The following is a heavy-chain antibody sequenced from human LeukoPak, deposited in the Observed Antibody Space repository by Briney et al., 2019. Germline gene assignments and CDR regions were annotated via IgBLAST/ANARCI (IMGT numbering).Heavy chain of an antibody. CDR1: GFTFTNNA. Sequence: GGSLRLSCAASGFTFTNNAMAWVRQAPGKGLEWVSAFGGGSAYYADSVKGRFTISRDNSKNTLNLQVNSLRADDTAVYYCARVSGSYDMWGQGTMVTVSS. D-gene: IGHD3-10*01. CDR3: ARVSGSYDM. V-gene: IGHV3-23*01. J-gene: IGHJ3*02. CDR2: FGGGSA.